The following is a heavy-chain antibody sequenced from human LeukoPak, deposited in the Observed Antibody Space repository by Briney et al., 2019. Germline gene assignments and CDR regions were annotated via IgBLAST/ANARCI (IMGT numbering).Heavy chain of an antibody. D-gene: IGHD6-13*01. Sequence: PGGSLRLSCAASGFTFSSYSMNWVRQAPGKGLEWVSSISSSSSYIYYADSVKGRFTISRDNAKNSLYLQMNSLRAEDTAVYYCARGRTAAAGLDYWGQGTLVTVSS. CDR2: ISSSSSYI. V-gene: IGHV3-21*01. CDR3: ARGRTAAAGLDY. CDR1: GFTFSSYS. J-gene: IGHJ4*02.